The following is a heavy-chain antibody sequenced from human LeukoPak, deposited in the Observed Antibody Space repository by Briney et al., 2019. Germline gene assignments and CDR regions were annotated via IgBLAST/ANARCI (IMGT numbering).Heavy chain of an antibody. CDR1: GFTVSSNY. CDR2: IYSGGST. D-gene: IGHD5-24*01. Sequence: GGSLRLSCAASGFTVSSNYMSWVRQAPGKGLEWVSVIYSGGSTYYADSVKGRFTISRDNSKNTLYLQMNSLRAEDTAVYYCATVRDDYNYSFDYWGQGTLVTVSS. J-gene: IGHJ4*02. V-gene: IGHV3-66*01. CDR3: ATVRDDYNYSFDY.